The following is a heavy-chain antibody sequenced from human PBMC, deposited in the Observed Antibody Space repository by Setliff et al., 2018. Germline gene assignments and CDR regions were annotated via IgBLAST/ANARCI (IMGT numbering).Heavy chain of an antibody. J-gene: IGHJ3*01. Sequence: ASVKVSCKVSGYTLTKLPMHWVRQAPGKGLEWMGGFDFEDGETIYAHKFQGRVTMTTDTSTGTGYMELRSLRSDDTAVYFCARFGGSCSSSSCYASDLWGQGTMVTVSS. V-gene: IGHV1-24*01. CDR2: FDFEDGET. CDR3: ARFGGSCSSSSCYASDL. D-gene: IGHD2-2*01. CDR1: GYTLTKLP.